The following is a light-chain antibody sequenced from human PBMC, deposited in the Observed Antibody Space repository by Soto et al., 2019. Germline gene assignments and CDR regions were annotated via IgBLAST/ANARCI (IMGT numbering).Light chain of an antibody. V-gene: IGKV3-15*01. CDR3: QQYYNWPQT. J-gene: IGKJ2*01. CDR2: GSS. CDR1: QYVSIN. Sequence: EIVMTQSPATLSVSPGESATLSCRASQYVSINLGWHQQKPGQPPRLLMYGSSTRAAGVPARFSGSGFGTEFTLTINSLQSEDFAVYYCQQYYNWPQTFGQGTKVDIK.